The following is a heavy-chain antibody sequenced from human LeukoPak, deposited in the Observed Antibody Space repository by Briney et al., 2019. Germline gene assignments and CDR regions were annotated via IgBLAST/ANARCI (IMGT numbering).Heavy chain of an antibody. Sequence: TGESLKISCKGSGYSFTSYWIGWVRQMPGKGLEWMGIIYPGDSDTRYSPSFQGQVTISADKSINTAYLQWSSLKASDSAMYYCAIQRSSTGRFDYWGQGTLVTASS. J-gene: IGHJ4*02. D-gene: IGHD2-2*01. CDR3: AIQRSSTGRFDY. CDR2: IYPGDSDT. CDR1: GYSFTSYW. V-gene: IGHV5-51*01.